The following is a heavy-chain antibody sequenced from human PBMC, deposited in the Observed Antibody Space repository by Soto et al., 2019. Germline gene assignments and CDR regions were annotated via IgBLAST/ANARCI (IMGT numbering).Heavy chain of an antibody. J-gene: IGHJ4*02. CDR2: IRNDGSNE. D-gene: IGHD3-16*01. V-gene: IGHV3-30*18. CDR1: GFTFSNYG. Sequence: PGGSLRLSCAASGFTFSNYGMHWVRQAPGKGLEWVAVIRNDGSNEYYADSVKGRFTISRDNPKHTLYLQMSSLRAEDTAVYYCAKGPAGGDTHRSADYWGQGALVTVYS. CDR3: AKGPAGGDTHRSADY.